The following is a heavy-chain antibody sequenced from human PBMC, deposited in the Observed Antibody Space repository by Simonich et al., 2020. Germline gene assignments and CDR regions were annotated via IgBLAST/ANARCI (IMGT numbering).Heavy chain of an antibody. CDR3: ARDYSNYDAFDI. D-gene: IGHD4-4*01. CDR1: GLTSRRYC. CDR2: INSDGSST. V-gene: IGHV3-74*01. Sequence: EVQLVESGGGLVKPGGSLILYCAASGLTSRRYCMTWVRQVPGKGLVCVSRINSDGSSTSYEDSVKGRFTISRDNAKNTLYLQMNSLRAEDTAVYYCARDYSNYDAFDIWGQGTMVTVSS. J-gene: IGHJ3*02.